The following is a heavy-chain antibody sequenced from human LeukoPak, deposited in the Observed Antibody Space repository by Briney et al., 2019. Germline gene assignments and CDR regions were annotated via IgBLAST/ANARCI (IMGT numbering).Heavy chain of an antibody. D-gene: IGHD3-22*01. Sequence: GGSLRLSCASSGFTVSINYMTWVRQAPGKGLEWVSVIYSGGTTYYADSVKGRFTISRDNSKNTLYLQMNSLRAEDTAVYYCARDGYDSNGYSGYWGQGTLVTVSS. CDR3: ARDGYDSNGYSGY. J-gene: IGHJ4*02. CDR2: IYSGGTT. CDR1: GFTVSINY. V-gene: IGHV3-53*01.